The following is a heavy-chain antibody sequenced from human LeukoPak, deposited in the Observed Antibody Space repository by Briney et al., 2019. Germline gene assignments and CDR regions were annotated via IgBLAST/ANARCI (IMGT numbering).Heavy chain of an antibody. Sequence: SETLSLTCTVSGGSIGSYYWHWIRQPPGKGLEWIGYIYFTGSTNYNPSLKSRVAISVDTSKNQFSLKLNSVTAADTAIYYCARSTYSSSQWDYWGQGTRVTVFS. V-gene: IGHV4-59*01. CDR1: GGSIGSYY. CDR2: IYFTGST. J-gene: IGHJ4*02. D-gene: IGHD6-13*01. CDR3: ARSTYSSSQWDY.